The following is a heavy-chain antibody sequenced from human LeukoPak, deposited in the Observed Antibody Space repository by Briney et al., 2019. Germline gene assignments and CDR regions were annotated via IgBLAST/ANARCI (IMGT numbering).Heavy chain of an antibody. V-gene: IGHV3-21*01. J-gene: IGHJ4*02. Sequence: GGSLRLSCAASGFTFSSYSMNWVRQAPGKGLEWVSSISSSSSYIYYADSVKGRFTISRDNAKNSLYLQMNSLRAEDTAVYYCARGGYYYDSRRPSDYWGQGTLVTVSS. CDR2: ISSSSSYI. CDR3: ARGGYYYDSRRPSDY. D-gene: IGHD3-22*01. CDR1: GFTFSSYS.